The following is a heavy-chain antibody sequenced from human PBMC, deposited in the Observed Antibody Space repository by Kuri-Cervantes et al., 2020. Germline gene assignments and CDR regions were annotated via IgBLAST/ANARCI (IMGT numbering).Heavy chain of an antibody. CDR2: ISAYNGNT. CDR3: ARATQSYSSGWYKDLDY. CDR1: GYTFTSYG. Sequence: ASVKVSCKASGYTFTSYGISWVRQAPGQGLEWMGWISAYNGNTNYAQKLQGRVTMTTDTSTSTAYMELRSLRSDYTAVYYCARATQSYSSGWYKDLDYWGRGPLAPFP. J-gene: IGHJ4*03. D-gene: IGHD6-19*01. V-gene: IGHV1-18*01.